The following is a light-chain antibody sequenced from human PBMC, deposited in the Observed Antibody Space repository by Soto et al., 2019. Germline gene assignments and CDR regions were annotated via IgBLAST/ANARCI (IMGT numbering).Light chain of an antibody. Sequence: QSVLAQPASVSGSPGQSITISCTGTTSDIAGYNYVSWYRQHPGKAPKLLIYEVTSRASGVSHRFSGSKSGNTASLTISGLQAEDEAEYYCNSYTSASFYVFGTGTKVTAL. J-gene: IGLJ1*01. CDR1: TSDIAGYNY. V-gene: IGLV2-14*01. CDR3: NSYTSASFYV. CDR2: EVT.